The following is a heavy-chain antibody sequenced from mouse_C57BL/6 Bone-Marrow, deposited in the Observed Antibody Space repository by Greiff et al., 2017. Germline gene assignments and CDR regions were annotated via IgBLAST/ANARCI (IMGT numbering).Heavy chain of an antibody. CDR1: GYTFTSYG. D-gene: IGHD2-1*01. V-gene: IGHV1-81*01. CDR3: ARYGNYWYFDV. J-gene: IGHJ1*03. Sequence: QVQLKESGAELARPGASVKLSCKASGYTFTSYGISWVKQRTGQGLEWIGEIYPRSGNTYYNEQFKGKATLTADKSSSTAYMDLRSLTSEDSAVYFCARYGNYWYFDVWGTGTTVTVSS. CDR2: IYPRSGNT.